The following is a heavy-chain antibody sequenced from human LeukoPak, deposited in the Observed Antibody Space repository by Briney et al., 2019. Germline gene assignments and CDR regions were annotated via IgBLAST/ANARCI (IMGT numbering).Heavy chain of an antibody. Sequence: SETLSLTCAVYGGSFSGYYWSWIRQPPGKGLEWIGEVNHSGSTNYNPSLKSRVTISVDTSKNQFSLKLSSVTAADTAVYYCARLANRNYYGSGSYDNYWGQGTLVTVSS. V-gene: IGHV4-34*01. D-gene: IGHD3-10*01. CDR3: ARLANRNYYGSGSYDNY. J-gene: IGHJ4*02. CDR1: GGSFSGYY. CDR2: VNHSGST.